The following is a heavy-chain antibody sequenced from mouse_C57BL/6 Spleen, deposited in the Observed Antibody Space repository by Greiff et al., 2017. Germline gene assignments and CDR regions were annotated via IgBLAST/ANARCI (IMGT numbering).Heavy chain of an antibody. J-gene: IGHJ2*01. V-gene: IGHV1-82*01. D-gene: IGHD3-2*02. CDR1: GYAFSSSW. CDR3: ARWDSSGYVGY. CDR2: IYPGDGDT. Sequence: VKLVESGPELVKPGASVKISCKASGYAFSSSWMNWVKQRPGKGLEWIGRIYPGDGDTNYNGKFKGKATLTADKSSSTAYMQLSSLTSEDSAVYFCARWDSSGYVGYWGQGTTLTVSS.